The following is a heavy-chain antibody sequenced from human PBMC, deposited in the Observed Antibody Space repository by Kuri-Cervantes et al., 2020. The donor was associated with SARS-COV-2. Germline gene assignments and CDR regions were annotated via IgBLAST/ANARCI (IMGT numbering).Heavy chain of an antibody. J-gene: IGHJ1*01. Sequence: ASVKVSCKASGYTFTGYYMHWVRQAPGQGLEWMGWINANSGGTNYAQKFQGRVTMTRDTSISTAYMELSSLRSEDTAVYYCACRYCSSTSCREYLQHWGQDTLVTVSS. CDR3: ACRYCSSTSCREYLQH. D-gene: IGHD2-2*01. CDR2: INANSGGT. CDR1: GYTFTGYY. V-gene: IGHV1-2*02.